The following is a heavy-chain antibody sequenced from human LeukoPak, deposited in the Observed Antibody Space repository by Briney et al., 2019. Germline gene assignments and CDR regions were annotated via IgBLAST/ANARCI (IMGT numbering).Heavy chain of an antibody. Sequence: SETLSLTCTVSGGSISSYYWSWIRQPPGKGLEWIGRIYTSGSTNYNPSLKSRVTMSVDTSKNQFSLKLSSVTAADTAVYYCARDSREYSSGWYVNSWGQGTLVTVSS. CDR1: GGSISSYY. D-gene: IGHD6-19*01. CDR2: IYTSGST. V-gene: IGHV4-4*07. J-gene: IGHJ4*02. CDR3: ARDSREYSSGWYVNS.